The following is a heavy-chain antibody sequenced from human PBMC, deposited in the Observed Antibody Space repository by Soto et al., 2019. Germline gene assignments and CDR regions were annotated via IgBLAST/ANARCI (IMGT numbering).Heavy chain of an antibody. CDR1: GGSISSGDYY. CDR3: AREGDSSVKGGGWFDP. D-gene: IGHD3-22*01. Sequence: SETLSLTCTVSGGSISSGDYYWSWIRQPPGKGLEWIGYIYYSGSTYYNPSLKSRVTISVDTSKNQFSLKLSSVTAADTAVYYCAREGDSSVKGGGWFDPWGQGTLVTVSS. CDR2: IYYSGST. V-gene: IGHV4-30-4*01. J-gene: IGHJ5*02.